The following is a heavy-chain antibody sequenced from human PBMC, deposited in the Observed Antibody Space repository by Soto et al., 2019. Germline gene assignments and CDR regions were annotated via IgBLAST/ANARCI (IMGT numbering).Heavy chain of an antibody. V-gene: IGHV1-3*01. J-gene: IGHJ6*02. Sequence: QVQLVQSGAEVKKPGASVKVSCKASGYTFTSYAMHWVRQAPGQRLEWMGWINAGNGNTKYSQKFQGRVTITRDTSGSTAYMELSSLRSEDTAVYYCARTMVRGVIITRSEDYYYYGMDVWGQGTTVTVSS. CDR1: GYTFTSYA. CDR3: ARTMVRGVIITRSEDYYYYGMDV. CDR2: INAGNGNT. D-gene: IGHD3-10*01.